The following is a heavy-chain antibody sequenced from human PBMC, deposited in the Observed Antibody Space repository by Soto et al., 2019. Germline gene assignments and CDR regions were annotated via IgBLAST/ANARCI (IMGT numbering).Heavy chain of an antibody. J-gene: IGHJ5*02. CDR1: GYTFTSYG. CDR3: ARPSGTSYIWFDP. V-gene: IGHV1-18*01. CDR2: ISAYNGNT. Sequence: QVQLVQSGAEVKKPGASVKVSCKASGYTFTSYGISWVRQAPGQGLEWMGWISAYNGNTNYAQKLQGRVTMTTDTSTSPVYIEVRSLSSDDPAVYYCARPSGTSYIWFDPWGQGTLVTVSS. D-gene: IGHD1-26*01.